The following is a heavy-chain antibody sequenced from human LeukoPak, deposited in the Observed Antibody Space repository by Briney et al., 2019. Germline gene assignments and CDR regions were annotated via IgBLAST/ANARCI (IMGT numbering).Heavy chain of an antibody. CDR2: ISGSGGST. D-gene: IGHD3-22*01. CDR1: GFTFSSYA. V-gene: IGHV3-23*01. J-gene: IGHJ5*02. CDR3: AKTPYYYDSSGQTNWFDP. Sequence: GGSLRLSCAASGFTFSSYAMSWVRQAPGEGLEWVSAISGSGGSTYYADSVEGRFTISRDNSKNTLYLQMNSRRAEDTAVYYCAKTPYYYDSSGQTNWFDPWGQGTLVTVSS.